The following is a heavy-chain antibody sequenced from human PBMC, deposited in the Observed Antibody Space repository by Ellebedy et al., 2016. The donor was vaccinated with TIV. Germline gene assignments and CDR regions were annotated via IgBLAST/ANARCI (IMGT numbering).Heavy chain of an antibody. CDR1: GGSISSYY. Sequence: SETLSLTCTVSGGSISSYYWSWIRQPPGKGLEWIGYLYFSGSTNYNPSLKSPVTIAVDTSKNQFSLRLTSVTAAETAVYYCARVGIVGGSLDDWGQGALVTVSS. V-gene: IGHV4-59*01. J-gene: IGHJ4*02. CDR2: LYFSGST. D-gene: IGHD2-15*01. CDR3: ARVGIVGGSLDD.